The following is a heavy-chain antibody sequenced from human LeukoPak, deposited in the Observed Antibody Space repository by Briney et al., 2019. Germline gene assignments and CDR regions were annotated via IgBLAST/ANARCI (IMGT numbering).Heavy chain of an antibody. Sequence: GGSMRLSCAASGFTLSSYGMHWVRQAPGKGLEWVAVISYDGSNKYYADSVKGRFTISRDNSKNTLYLQMNSLRAEDTAVYYCAKDQTRNYYYGMDVWGKGTTVTVSS. CDR2: ISYDGSNK. J-gene: IGHJ6*04. CDR1: GFTLSSYG. CDR3: AKDQTRNYYYGMDV. V-gene: IGHV3-30*18.